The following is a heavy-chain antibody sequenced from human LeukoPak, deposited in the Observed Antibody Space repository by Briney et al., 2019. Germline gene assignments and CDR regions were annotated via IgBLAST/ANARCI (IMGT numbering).Heavy chain of an antibody. V-gene: IGHV1-69*06. CDR3: ASHGGDSDNPFDY. CDR2: IIPIFGTA. J-gene: IGHJ4*02. D-gene: IGHD3-9*01. Sequence: SVKVSCKASGGTFSSYAISWVRQAPGQGLEWMGGIIPIFGTANYAQKFQGRVTITADKSTSTAYMELSSLRSEDTAVYYCASHGGDSDNPFDYWGQGTLVTVSS. CDR1: GGTFSSYA.